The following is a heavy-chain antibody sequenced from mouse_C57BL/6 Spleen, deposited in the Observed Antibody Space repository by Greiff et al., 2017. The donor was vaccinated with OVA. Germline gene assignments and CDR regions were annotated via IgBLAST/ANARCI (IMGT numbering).Heavy chain of an antibody. V-gene: IGHV1-64*01. CDR3: PYGSSPAWFAY. Sequence: QVQLQQPGAELVKPGASVKLSCKAPGYTFTSYWMHWVKQRPGQGLEWIGMIHPNSGSTNYNEKFKSKATLTVDKSSSTAYMQLSSLTSEDSAVYYCPYGSSPAWFAYWGQGTLVTVSA. D-gene: IGHD1-1*01. J-gene: IGHJ3*01. CDR1: GYTFTSYW. CDR2: IHPNSGST.